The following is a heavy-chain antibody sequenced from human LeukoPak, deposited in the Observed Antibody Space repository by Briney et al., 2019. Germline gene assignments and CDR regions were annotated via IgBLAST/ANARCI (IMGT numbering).Heavy chain of an antibody. Sequence: ASVKVSCTASGYTFTSYGISWVRQAPGQGLEWMGWISAYNGNTNYAQKLQGRVTMTTDTSTSTAYMELSSLRSEDTAVYYCARDSGYDPSGDYFDYWGQGTLVTVSS. V-gene: IGHV1-18*01. J-gene: IGHJ4*02. CDR1: GYTFTSYG. D-gene: IGHD5-12*01. CDR3: ARDSGYDPSGDYFDY. CDR2: ISAYNGNT.